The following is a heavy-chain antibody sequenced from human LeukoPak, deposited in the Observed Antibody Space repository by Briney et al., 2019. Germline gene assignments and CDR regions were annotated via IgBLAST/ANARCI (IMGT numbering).Heavy chain of an antibody. V-gene: IGHV3-30*03. CDR3: ASGEQQLVVGGIDY. Sequence: GGSLGLSCAASGFTFSNYGMHWVRQAPGKGLEWVAVISYDGSKKYYADSVKGRFTISRDNSKSTSYLQMDTLRAEDTAVYYCASGEQQLVVGGIDYWGQGTLVTVSS. CDR2: ISYDGSKK. CDR1: GFTFSNYG. D-gene: IGHD6-13*01. J-gene: IGHJ4*02.